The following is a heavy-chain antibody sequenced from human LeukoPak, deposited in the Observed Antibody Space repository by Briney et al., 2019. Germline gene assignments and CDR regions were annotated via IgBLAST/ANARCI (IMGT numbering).Heavy chain of an antibody. CDR3: ARGEDSSSWYWFDP. Sequence: SETLSLTCAVYGGSFSGYYWSWIRQPPGKGLEWIGEINHSGSTNYNPSLKSRVTISVDTSKNQFSLKLSSVTAADTAVYYCARGEDSSSWYWFDPWGQGTLVTVSS. CDR2: INHSGST. J-gene: IGHJ5*02. V-gene: IGHV4-34*01. CDR1: GGSFSGYY. D-gene: IGHD6-13*01.